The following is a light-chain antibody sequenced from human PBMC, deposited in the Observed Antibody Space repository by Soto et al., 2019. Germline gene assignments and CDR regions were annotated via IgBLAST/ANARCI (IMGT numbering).Light chain of an antibody. CDR3: QQRSIWPPDT. Sequence: EIVLTQSPATLSLSPGERATLSCRASQSVSSYLAWYQQKPGQAPRLLIYDASNRATGIPARFNGSGSGTDFTLTISSLEPEDFAVYYCQQRSIWPPDTFGQGTKLEIK. CDR1: QSVSSY. CDR2: DAS. J-gene: IGKJ2*01. V-gene: IGKV3-11*01.